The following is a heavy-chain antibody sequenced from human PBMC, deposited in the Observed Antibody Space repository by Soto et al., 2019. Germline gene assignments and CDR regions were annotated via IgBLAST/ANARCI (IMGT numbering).Heavy chain of an antibody. CDR2: IYYSGST. CDR1: GGSVSSGSYY. V-gene: IGHV4-61*01. D-gene: IGHD5-18*01. Sequence: SETLSLTYTVSGGSVSSGSYYWTWIRQPPGKGLEWIGYIYYSGSTNYNPSLKSRVTISVDTSKNQVSLKVNSVTAADTAVYYCARDHPHSYGVYYFDYWGQGTPVTVSS. CDR3: ARDHPHSYGVYYFDY. J-gene: IGHJ4*02.